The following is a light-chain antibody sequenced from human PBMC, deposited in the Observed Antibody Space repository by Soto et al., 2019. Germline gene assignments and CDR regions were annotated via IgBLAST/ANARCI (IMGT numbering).Light chain of an antibody. CDR1: QSVGSD. V-gene: IGKV3-15*01. CDR2: SAV. Sequence: DIVMTQSPATLSVSPGERATLSCRASQSVGSDLAWYQQKTGQAPRLLIYSAVTRATGIPARFSGSGSGTAVTLTISSLQSDDCAVYYCHQYNNWPGTFGQGTNVDIQ. J-gene: IGKJ1*01. CDR3: HQYNNWPGT.